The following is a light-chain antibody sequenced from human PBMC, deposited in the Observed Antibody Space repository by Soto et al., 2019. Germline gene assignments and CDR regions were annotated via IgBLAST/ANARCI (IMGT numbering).Light chain of an antibody. CDR2: GAS. J-gene: IGKJ1*01. CDR3: PQYGSSPK. V-gene: IGKV3-20*01. CDR1: QSVSSSY. Sequence: EIVLTQSPGTLSLSPGERATLSCRASQSVSSSYLAWYQQKPGQPPRLLIYGASGRATGIPDRFSGSGSGTDFTLTISGLEPEDFAVYYCPQYGSSPKFGQGTKV.